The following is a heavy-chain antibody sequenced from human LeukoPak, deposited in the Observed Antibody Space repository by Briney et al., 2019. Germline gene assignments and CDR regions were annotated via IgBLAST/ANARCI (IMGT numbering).Heavy chain of an antibody. J-gene: IGHJ4*02. CDR1: RGSISNYY. Sequence: SETLSLTCTVSRGSISNYYWSWIRQPPGKGLEWIGYIYSSGSTNYNPSLKSRVTISVDTSKNQFSLKLSSVTAADTAVYYCARMTPGDYFQYWGQGTLVTVSS. CDR2: IYSSGST. V-gene: IGHV4-59*01. CDR3: ARMTPGDYFQY.